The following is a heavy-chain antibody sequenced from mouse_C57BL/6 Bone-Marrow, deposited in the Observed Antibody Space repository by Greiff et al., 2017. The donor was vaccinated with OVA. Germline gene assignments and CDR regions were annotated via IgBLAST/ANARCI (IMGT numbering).Heavy chain of an antibody. V-gene: IGHV8-12*01. D-gene: IGHD1-1*01. CDR3: ARRRGSSYDYYFDY. Sequence: QVTLKESGPGLLQSSQTLSLTCSFSGFSLSTSGMGVSWIRQPSGKGLEWLAHIYWDDDKRYNPSLKSRLTISKDTSRNQVFLKITSVDTADTATYYCARRRGSSYDYYFDYWGQGTTLTVSS. CDR2: IYWDDDK. J-gene: IGHJ2*01. CDR1: GFSLSTSGMG.